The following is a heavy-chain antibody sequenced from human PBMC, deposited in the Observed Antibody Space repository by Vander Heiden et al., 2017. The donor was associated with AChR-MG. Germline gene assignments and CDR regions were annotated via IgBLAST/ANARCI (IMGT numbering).Heavy chain of an antibody. CDR1: SASINPYY. D-gene: IGHD1-1*01. J-gene: IGHJ3*02. CDR2: ISYSGNT. Sequence: QVQLQESGPGLVKPSETLSLTCTVSSASINPYYWRWIRQPPGKGLEWIGYISYSGNTKYNPSLNSRVVISVDTSKNQFSLKLSSVTAADTAVDYCARHFFSQLGDAFDIWGQGTVVTVSS. CDR3: ARHFFSQLGDAFDI. V-gene: IGHV4-59*08.